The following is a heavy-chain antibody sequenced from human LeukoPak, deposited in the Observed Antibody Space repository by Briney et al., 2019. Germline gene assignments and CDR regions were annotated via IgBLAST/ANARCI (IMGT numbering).Heavy chain of an antibody. Sequence: SETLSLTCTVSGGSISSYYWSWIRQPPGKGLEWIGYIYYSGSTNYNPSLKSRVAISVDTSKNQFSLKLSSVTAADTAVYYCARDGAYYYYGMDVWGQGTTVTVSS. J-gene: IGHJ6*02. CDR3: ARDGAYYYYGMDV. CDR1: GGSISSYY. V-gene: IGHV4-59*01. D-gene: IGHD3-16*01. CDR2: IYYSGST.